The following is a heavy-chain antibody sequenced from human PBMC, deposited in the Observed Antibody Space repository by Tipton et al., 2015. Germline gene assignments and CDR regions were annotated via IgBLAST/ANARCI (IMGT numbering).Heavy chain of an antibody. Sequence: QSGAEVKQPGASVNVSCKASGYTFTMYGISWVRQAPGQGLEWMGWINTSSGGTSYAQKFQGRVTMTRDTSISTAYMELSSLRSDDTAVYYCATLSWIYGDNWGQGTLVTVPS. D-gene: IGHD4-17*01. CDR3: ATLSWIYGDN. V-gene: IGHV1-2*02. CDR1: GYTFTMYG. J-gene: IGHJ4*02. CDR2: INTSSGGT.